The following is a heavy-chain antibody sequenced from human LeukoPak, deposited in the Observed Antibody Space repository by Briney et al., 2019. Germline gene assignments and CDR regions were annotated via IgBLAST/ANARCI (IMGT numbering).Heavy chain of an antibody. V-gene: IGHV4-39*07. CDR2: IYYSGST. J-gene: IGHJ5*02. CDR3: ARRSGTTGTTGWFDP. Sequence: SETLSLTCTVSGGSISRSTYYWGWIRQPPGKGLEWIGSIYYSGSTYYNPSLKSRVTISVDTSKNQFSLKLSSVTAADTAVYYCARRSGTTGTTGWFDPWGQGTLVTVSS. D-gene: IGHD1-1*01. CDR1: GGSISRSTYY.